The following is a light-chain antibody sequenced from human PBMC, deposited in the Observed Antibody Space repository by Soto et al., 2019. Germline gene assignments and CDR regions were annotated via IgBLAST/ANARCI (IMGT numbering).Light chain of an antibody. J-gene: IGLJ1*01. CDR3: GPWDSSLSEFV. CDR2: DNE. V-gene: IGLV1-51*01. Sequence: QSVLTQPPSVSAAPGQKVTISCSGTSSNIGNNYVSWYQQLPGTAPKLLIYDNEKRPSGIRDRFSGSKSGTSATLGITGLQTGDEGDYYCGPWDSSLSEFVFGTGTKVTVL. CDR1: SSNIGNNY.